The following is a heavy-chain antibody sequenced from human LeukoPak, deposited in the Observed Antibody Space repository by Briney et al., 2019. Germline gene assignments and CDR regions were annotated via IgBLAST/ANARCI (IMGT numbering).Heavy chain of an antibody. V-gene: IGHV5-51*01. Sequence: GESLKISCKGSGYTFNRHWIGWVRQMPGKGLEWMGIIYPGDSDTRYNPAFQGQVTISADKSISTAYLQWSSLKASDTAIYCARHFRGNWHYYDYWGQGTLVTVSS. J-gene: IGHJ4*02. CDR3: ARHFRGNWHYYDY. CDR2: IYPGDSDT. D-gene: IGHD1-1*01. CDR1: GYTFNRHW.